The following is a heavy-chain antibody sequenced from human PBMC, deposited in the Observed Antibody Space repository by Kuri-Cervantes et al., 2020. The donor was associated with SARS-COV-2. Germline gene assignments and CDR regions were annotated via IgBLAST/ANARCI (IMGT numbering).Heavy chain of an antibody. CDR3: ARVGAVVPAATYYFDY. CDR2: IYYSGSP. Sequence: GSLRLSCSVSGGSINSSSFYWGWIRQPPGKGLEWIGMIYYSGSPYYNPSLKSRVTISVDTSKNQFSLKLSSVTAADTAVYYCARVGAVVPAATYYFDYWGQGTLVTVSS. V-gene: IGHV4-39*01. D-gene: IGHD2-2*01. CDR1: GGSINSSSFY. J-gene: IGHJ4*02.